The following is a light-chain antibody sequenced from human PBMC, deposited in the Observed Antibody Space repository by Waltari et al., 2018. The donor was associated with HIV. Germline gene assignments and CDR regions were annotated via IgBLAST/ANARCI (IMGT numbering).Light chain of an antibody. CDR2: DVN. J-gene: IGLJ2*01. Sequence: QSALTQPASVSGSPGQSITISCTGTSSDVGGYNYVSWYQQHPGKAPKLMIFDVNKRPSGVSHRFSGSRSGNTASLTISGLQAEDEADYYCSSYTSSNTLVFGGGTKLTVL. V-gene: IGLV2-14*01. CDR1: SSDVGGYNY. CDR3: SSYTSSNTLV.